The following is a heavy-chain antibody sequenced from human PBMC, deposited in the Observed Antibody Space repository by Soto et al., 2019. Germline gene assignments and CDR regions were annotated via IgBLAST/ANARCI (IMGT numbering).Heavy chain of an antibody. CDR1: GGCISSGGYY. D-gene: IGHD3-3*01. V-gene: IGHV4-31*03. Sequence: KPSETVSLTCTVSGGCISSGGYYWSWIRQHPGKGLEWIGYIYYSGSTYYNPSLKSRVTISVDTSKNQFSLKLSSVTAADTAVYYCARYYDFWSGPPRTNYYYYMDVWGKGTTVTVSS. J-gene: IGHJ6*03. CDR2: IYYSGST. CDR3: ARYYDFWSGPPRTNYYYYMDV.